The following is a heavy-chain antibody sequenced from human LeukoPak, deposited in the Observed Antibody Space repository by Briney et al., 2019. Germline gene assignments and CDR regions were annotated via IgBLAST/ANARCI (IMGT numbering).Heavy chain of an antibody. CDR3: AREGTYSDYWSGYFEY. D-gene: IGHD3-3*01. V-gene: IGHV3-30*04. CDR1: GFVFSIYA. CDR2: IASDGSYT. Sequence: GGSLRLSCEGSGFVFSIYAIHWIRQSPDMGLEWVAVIASDGSYTDYVHSLKDRFTISRDNSKNTVYLDVTSLTPEDAAVYYCAREGTYSDYWSGYFEYWGQGTRVIVSS. J-gene: IGHJ4*02.